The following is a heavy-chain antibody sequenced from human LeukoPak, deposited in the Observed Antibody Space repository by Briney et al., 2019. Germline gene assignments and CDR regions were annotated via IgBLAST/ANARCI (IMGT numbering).Heavy chain of an antibody. D-gene: IGHD3-22*01. Sequence: HPGGSLRLSCAASGFTFNNYATSWVRHAPGKGLEWVSGISGSGGSTYYADSVRGRFTISRDNSKNTVYLQMNSLRAEDTAVYYCATRDYYDSRGYYYYYFNYWGQGTLVTVSS. CDR3: ATRDYYDSRGYYYYYFNY. CDR1: GFTFNNYA. V-gene: IGHV3-23*01. J-gene: IGHJ4*02. CDR2: ISGSGGST.